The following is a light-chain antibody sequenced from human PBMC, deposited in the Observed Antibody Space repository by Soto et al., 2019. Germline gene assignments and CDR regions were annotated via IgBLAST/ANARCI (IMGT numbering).Light chain of an antibody. CDR3: GTWDSSLSALWV. J-gene: IGLJ3*02. CDR1: SSNIGNNY. V-gene: IGLV1-51*02. Sequence: QSVLTQPPSVSAAPGQKVTISCSGSSSNIGNNYVSWYQQLPGTAPKLLIYENNKRPSGIPDPFSGSKSGTSATLGITGLQTGDEADYYCGTWDSSLSALWVFGGGTKVTVL. CDR2: ENN.